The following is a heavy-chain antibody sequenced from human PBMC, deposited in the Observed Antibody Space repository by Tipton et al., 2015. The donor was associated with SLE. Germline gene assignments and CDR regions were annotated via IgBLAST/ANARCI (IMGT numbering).Heavy chain of an antibody. Sequence: TLSLTCTVSGGSISSGSYYWSWIRQPAGKGLEWIGHIYTSGSTNYNPSLKSRVTISVDTSKNQFSLKLSSVTAADTAVYYCARDGGAPHYYGMDVWGQGTTVTVSS. J-gene: IGHJ6*02. V-gene: IGHV4-61*09. CDR2: IYTSGST. CDR3: ARDGGAPHYYGMDV. CDR1: GGSISSGSYY. D-gene: IGHD3-16*01.